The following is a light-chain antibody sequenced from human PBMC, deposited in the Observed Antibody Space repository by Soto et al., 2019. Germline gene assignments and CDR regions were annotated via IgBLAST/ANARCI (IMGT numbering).Light chain of an antibody. CDR2: GAS. J-gene: IGKJ1*01. V-gene: IGKV3-15*01. Sequence: EMVMAQSPATLSVSPGERATLSCRASQSVSSNLAWYQQKPGHAPRLLIYGASTRATGIPARFSGSGSGTEFTLTISSLQSEDFAVYYCQQYNNWSRKFGQGTKVDIK. CDR1: QSVSSN. CDR3: QQYNNWSRK.